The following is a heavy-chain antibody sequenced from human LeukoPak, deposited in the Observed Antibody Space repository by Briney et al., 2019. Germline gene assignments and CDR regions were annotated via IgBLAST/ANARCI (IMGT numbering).Heavy chain of an antibody. CDR3: ARGLGYAAVAGQIDY. CDR2: INHSGST. Sequence: PSETLSLTCAVYGGSFSGYYWSWIRQPPGKGPEWIGEINHSGSTNYNPSLKSRVTISVDTSKNQFSLKLSSVTAADTAVYYCARGLGYAAVAGQIDYWGQGTLVTVSS. CDR1: GGSFSGYY. V-gene: IGHV4-34*01. D-gene: IGHD6-19*01. J-gene: IGHJ4*02.